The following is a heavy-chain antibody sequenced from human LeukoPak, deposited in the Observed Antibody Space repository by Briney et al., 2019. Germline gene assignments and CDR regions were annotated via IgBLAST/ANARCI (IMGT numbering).Heavy chain of an antibody. Sequence: PGRSLSLSCAVSGFTFSRYATGWVRPPPGGGLGWVSSIISSSSYTYYADSVNGRFTISKDNAKNSLYLQMNSLRADDTAEYYCARRPNYYDSSSHGDYWGQGTLVTVSS. CDR2: IISSSSYT. D-gene: IGHD3-22*01. J-gene: IGHJ4*02. V-gene: IGHV3-21*01. CDR1: GFTFSRYA. CDR3: ARRPNYYDSSSHGDY.